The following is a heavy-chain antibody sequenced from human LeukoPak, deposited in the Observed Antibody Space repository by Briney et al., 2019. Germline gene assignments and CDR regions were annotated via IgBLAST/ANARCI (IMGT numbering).Heavy chain of an antibody. D-gene: IGHD2-15*01. CDR3: VKDGSGSSGGSLDP. V-gene: IGHV3-64D*06. Sequence: PGVSLRLSCSASGFTFSSYAMHWVRQAPGKGLEYVSAISSNGGSTYYADSVKGRFTISGDNSKNTLYLQMSSLRAEDTAVYYCVKDGSGSSGGSLDPWGQGTLVTVSS. CDR2: ISSNGGST. J-gene: IGHJ5*02. CDR1: GFTFSSYA.